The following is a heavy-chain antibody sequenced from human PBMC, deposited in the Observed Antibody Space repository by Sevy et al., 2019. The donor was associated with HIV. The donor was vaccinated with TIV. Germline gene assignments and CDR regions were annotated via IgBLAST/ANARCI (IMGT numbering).Heavy chain of an antibody. V-gene: IGHV4-39*01. D-gene: IGHD1-26*01. CDR1: GGSISSSSYY. J-gene: IGHJ5*02. CDR3: ARQFPLALGAKDTMGGWFDP. CDR2: IYYSGST. Sequence: SETLSLTCTVSGGSISSSSYYWGWIRQPPGKGLEWIGSIYYSGSTYYNPSLKSRVTISVDTSKNQFSLKLSSVTAADTAVYYCARQFPLALGAKDTMGGWFDPWGQGTLVTVSS.